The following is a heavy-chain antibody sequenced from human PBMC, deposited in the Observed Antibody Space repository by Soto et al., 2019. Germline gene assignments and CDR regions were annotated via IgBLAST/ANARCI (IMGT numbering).Heavy chain of an antibody. CDR1: GGTFSSYA. D-gene: IGHD4-17*01. J-gene: IGHJ5*02. CDR2: SIPIFGTA. Sequence: QVQLVQSGAEVKKPGSSVKVSCKASGGTFSSYAISWVRQAPGQGLEWMGGSIPIFGTANYAQKFQGRVTITADESTSTAYMELSSLRSEDTAVYYCARDPYGDSSPYNWFDPWGQGTLVTVSS. V-gene: IGHV1-69*01. CDR3: ARDPYGDSSPYNWFDP.